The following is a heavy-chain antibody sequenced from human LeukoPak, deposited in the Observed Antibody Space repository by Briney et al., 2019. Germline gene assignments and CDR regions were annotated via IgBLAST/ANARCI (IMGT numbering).Heavy chain of an antibody. D-gene: IGHD6-19*01. CDR3: ARVGRSGWTVDY. CDR1: GFTFSSYS. CDR2: ISSSSSNI. V-gene: IGHV3-21*01. Sequence: GGSLRLSCAASGFTFSSYSMNWVRQAPGKGLEWVSFISSSSSNIYHADSVKGRFTISRDNAKNSLHLQMNSLRAEDTAVYYCARVGRSGWTVDYWGQGTLVTVSS. J-gene: IGHJ4*02.